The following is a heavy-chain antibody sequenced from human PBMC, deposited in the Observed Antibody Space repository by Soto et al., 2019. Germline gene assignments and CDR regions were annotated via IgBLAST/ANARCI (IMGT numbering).Heavy chain of an antibody. CDR3: ARRPELDYYDSSGRDAFDI. J-gene: IGHJ3*02. CDR1: RVTFSSYA. V-gene: IGHV3-23*01. CDR2: ISGSGGST. D-gene: IGHD3-22*01. Sequence: AWCRRISCAASRVTFSSYALIWVRTATGTGLEWVSAISGSGGSTYYADSVKGRFTISRDNSKNTLYLQMNSLRAEDTAVYYCARRPELDYYDSSGRDAFDIWGQGTMVTVSS.